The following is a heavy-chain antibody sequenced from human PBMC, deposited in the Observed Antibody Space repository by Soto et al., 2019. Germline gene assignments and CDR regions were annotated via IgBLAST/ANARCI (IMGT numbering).Heavy chain of an antibody. CDR2: VWSDGHNK. CDR3: TRDQERAFDI. V-gene: IGHV3-33*01. J-gene: IGHJ3*02. Sequence: QVQLVESGGDVVQPGRSLRLSCAASGFTFSSNGMHWVRQAPGKGLEWVAVVWSDGHNKYYADSVKGRFTISRDNSKNPLYLQVNSLRAEDTAVYYCTRDQERAFDIWGQGTMVTVSS. CDR1: GFTFSSNG.